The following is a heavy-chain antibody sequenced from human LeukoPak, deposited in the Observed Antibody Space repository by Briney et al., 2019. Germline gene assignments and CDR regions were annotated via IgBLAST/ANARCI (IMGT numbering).Heavy chain of an antibody. J-gene: IGHJ3*02. CDR3: AREAMYNWNQRAFDI. CDR2: IYHSGST. D-gene: IGHD1-20*01. CDR1: GGSISSGGSY. Sequence: PSETLSLTCTVSGGSISSGGSYWSWIRQTPGKGLEWIGYIYHSGSTYYNPSLESRVTISVDTSKNQFSLTLSSMTAADTAVYYCAREAMYNWNQRAFDIWGQGTMVTVSS. V-gene: IGHV4-30-2*01.